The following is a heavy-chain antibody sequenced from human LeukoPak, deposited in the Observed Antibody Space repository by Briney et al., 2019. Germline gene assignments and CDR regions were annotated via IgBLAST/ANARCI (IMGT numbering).Heavy chain of an antibody. V-gene: IGHV3-23*01. CDR1: GFTFSSYA. D-gene: IGHD3-22*01. Sequence: PGGSLRLSCAASGFTFSSYAMSWVRQAPGKGLEWVSAISGSGGSTYYADSVKGRFTIPRDNSKNTLYLQMNSLRAEDTAVYYCAKDPHLGDSSGYYFFDYWGQGTLVTVSS. CDR3: AKDPHLGDSSGYYFFDY. J-gene: IGHJ4*02. CDR2: ISGSGGST.